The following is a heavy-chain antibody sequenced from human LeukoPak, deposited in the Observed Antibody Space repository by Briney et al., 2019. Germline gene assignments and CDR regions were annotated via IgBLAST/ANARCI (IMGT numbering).Heavy chain of an antibody. CDR2: IYSGSST. J-gene: IGHJ3*01. V-gene: IGHV3-66*01. D-gene: IGHD3-10*01. CDR1: GFTVTSNY. CDR3: AREDYYGSGSWD. Sequence: GGSLRLSCAASGFTVTSNYMSWVRQAPGKGLEWVSVIYSGSSTFYADSVKGRFTISRDDSKNTVYLQMNSLRAEDTAVYYCAREDYYGSGSWDWGQGTMVTVSS.